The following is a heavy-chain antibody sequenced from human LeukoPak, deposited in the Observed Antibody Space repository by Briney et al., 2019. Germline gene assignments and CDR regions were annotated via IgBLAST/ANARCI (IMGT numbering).Heavy chain of an antibody. CDR2: IIPIFGTA. J-gene: IGHJ6*03. CDR3: ARDGGYGSGSIYYYYYMDV. D-gene: IGHD3-10*01. CDR1: GGTFSSYA. Sequence: SVKVSCKASGGTFSSYAISWVRQASGQGLEWMGRIIPIFGTANYAQKFQGRVTITTDESTSTAYMELSSLRSEDTAVYYCARDGGYGSGSIYYYYYMDVWGKGTTVTVSS. V-gene: IGHV1-69*05.